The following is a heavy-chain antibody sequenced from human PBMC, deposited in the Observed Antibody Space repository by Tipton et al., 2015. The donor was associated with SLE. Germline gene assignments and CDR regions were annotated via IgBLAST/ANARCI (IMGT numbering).Heavy chain of an antibody. D-gene: IGHD7-27*01. Sequence: TLSLTCTVSGGSISSYYWTWIRQPPGKGLEWIGCTYYSGSTTYNPSLKSRVFISIDTSKNQFSLKLSSVTAADTAVYYCARGANWGSFFDYWGQGTLVTVSS. CDR2: TYYSGST. CDR3: ARGANWGSFFDY. J-gene: IGHJ4*02. V-gene: IGHV4-59*01. CDR1: GGSISSYY.